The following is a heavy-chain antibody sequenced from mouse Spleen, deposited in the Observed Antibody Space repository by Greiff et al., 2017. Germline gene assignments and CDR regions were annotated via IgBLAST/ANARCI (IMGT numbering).Heavy chain of an antibody. V-gene: IGHV1-12*01. J-gene: IGHJ3*01. CDR1: GYTFTSYN. CDR3: AIYYGYAWFAY. D-gene: IGHD2-2*01. CDR2: IYPGNGDT. Sequence: SGAELVRPGASVKMSCKASGYTFTSYNMHWVKQTPRQGLEWIGAIYPGNGDTSYNQKFKGKATLTVDKSSSTAYMQLSSLTSEDSAVYYCAIYYGYAWFAYWGQGTLVTVSA.